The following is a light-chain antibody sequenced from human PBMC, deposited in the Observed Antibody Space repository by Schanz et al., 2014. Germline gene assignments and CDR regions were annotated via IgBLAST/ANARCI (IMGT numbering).Light chain of an antibody. J-gene: IGKJ1*01. CDR2: GTS. V-gene: IGKV3-15*01. Sequence: EIVLTQSPGPLSLSPGERATLSCRASQSVTRYFAWYQQRPGQAPRLLIYGTSTRATGVPARFSGSGSGTEFTLTISSLQSEDFAVYYCQQYNIWPPVTFGQGTKVDIK. CDR3: QQYNIWPPVT. CDR1: QSVTRY.